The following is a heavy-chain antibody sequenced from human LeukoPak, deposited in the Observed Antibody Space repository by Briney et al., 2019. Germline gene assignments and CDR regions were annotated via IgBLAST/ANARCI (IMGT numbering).Heavy chain of an antibody. J-gene: IGHJ6*02. D-gene: IGHD3-22*01. CDR1: GYTFTGYY. CDR2: ISAYNGNT. Sequence: ASVKVSCKASGYTFTGYYMHWVRQAPGQGLEWMGWISAYNGNTNYAQKLQGRVTMTTDTSTSTAYMELRSLRSDDTAVYYCAREGYYDSSGYRYYYYGMDVWGQGTTVTVSS. CDR3: AREGYYDSSGYRYYYYGMDV. V-gene: IGHV1-18*04.